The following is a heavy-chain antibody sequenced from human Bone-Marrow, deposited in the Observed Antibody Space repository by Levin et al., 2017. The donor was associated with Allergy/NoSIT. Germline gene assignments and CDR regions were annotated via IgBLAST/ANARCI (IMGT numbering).Heavy chain of an antibody. CDR2: IYPVDSDT. Sequence: PGESLKISCKGSRYNFATYWIGWVRQMPGKGLEWMGTIYPVDSDTRYSPSFQGQVTISADKSINTAYLQWSSLKASDTAIYYCARRNRNFYDRRGYSGAFDYWGQGTLVTVSS. V-gene: IGHV5-51*01. CDR1: RYNFATYW. CDR3: ARRNRNFYDRRGYSGAFDY. D-gene: IGHD3-22*01. J-gene: IGHJ4*02.